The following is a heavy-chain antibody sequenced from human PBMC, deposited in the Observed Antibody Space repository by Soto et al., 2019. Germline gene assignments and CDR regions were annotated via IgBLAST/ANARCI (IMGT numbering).Heavy chain of an antibody. CDR3: ASRGYSYGYGPPIYGMDV. D-gene: IGHD5-18*01. J-gene: IGHJ6*02. Sequence: GASVKVSCKASGGTFSSYTISWVRQAPGQGLEWMGGIIPIFGTANYAQKFQGRVTITADESTSTAYMELSSLRSEDTAVYYCASRGYSYGYGPPIYGMDVWGQGTTVTVSS. CDR2: IIPIFGTA. CDR1: GGTFSSYT. V-gene: IGHV1-69*13.